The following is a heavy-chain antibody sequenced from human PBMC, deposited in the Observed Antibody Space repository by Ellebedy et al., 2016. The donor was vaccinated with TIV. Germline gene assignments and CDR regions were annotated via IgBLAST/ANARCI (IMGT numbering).Heavy chain of an antibody. V-gene: IGHV3-30*07. D-gene: IGHD1-26*01. Sequence: DSVKGRFTISRDNSKNTLYLQMISLRAEDTAVYYCARDFDCSGSYYVIFYYYYYGMDVWGQGTTVTVSS. J-gene: IGHJ6*02. CDR3: ARDFDCSGSYYVIFYYYYYGMDV.